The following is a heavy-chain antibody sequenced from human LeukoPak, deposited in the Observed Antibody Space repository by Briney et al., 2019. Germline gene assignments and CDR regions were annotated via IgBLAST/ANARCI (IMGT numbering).Heavy chain of an antibody. Sequence: PGGSLRLSCAASGFTFSSYSMNWVRQAPGKGLEWVSYISSSSSTIYYADSVKGRFTISRDNAKSTMFLQMNSLRVEDTAVYYCAKLAKYFYGAETFYFFEHWGQATPVTASS. CDR1: GFTFSSYS. CDR3: AKLAKYFYGAETFYFFEH. V-gene: IGHV3-48*04. J-gene: IGHJ4*02. CDR2: ISSSSSTI. D-gene: IGHD3-10*01.